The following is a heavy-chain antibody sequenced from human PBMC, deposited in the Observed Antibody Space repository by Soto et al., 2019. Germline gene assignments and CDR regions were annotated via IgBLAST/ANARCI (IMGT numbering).Heavy chain of an antibody. Sequence: SETLSLTCAVYGGSFSGYYWSWIRQPPGKGLEWIGEINHSGSTNYNPSPKSRVTISVDTSKNQFSLKLSSVTAADTAVYYCARGPSLLTRYDSSGYDDYWGQGTLVTVSS. V-gene: IGHV4-34*01. CDR3: ARGPSLLTRYDSSGYDDY. CDR1: GGSFSGYY. D-gene: IGHD3-22*01. J-gene: IGHJ4*02. CDR2: INHSGST.